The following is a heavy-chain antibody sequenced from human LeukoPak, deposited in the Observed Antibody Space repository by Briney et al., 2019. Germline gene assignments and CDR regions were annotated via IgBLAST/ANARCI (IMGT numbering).Heavy chain of an antibody. CDR1: GYTFTSYD. J-gene: IGHJ5*02. D-gene: IGHD3-10*01. V-gene: IGHV1-8*01. CDR2: MNPNSGNT. CDR3: ARDQATPIYGSGSYSLFDP. Sequence: ASVKVSCKASGYTFTSYDINWVRQATGQGLEWMGWMNPNSGNTGYAQKFQGRVTMTRNTSISTAYMELSSLRSEDTAVYYCARDQATPIYGSGSYSLFDPWGQGTLVTVSS.